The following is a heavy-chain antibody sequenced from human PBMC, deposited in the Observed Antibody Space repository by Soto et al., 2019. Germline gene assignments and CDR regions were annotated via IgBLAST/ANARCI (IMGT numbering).Heavy chain of an antibody. Sequence: PSETLSLTCAVYGGSFSGYYWSWIRQPPGKGLEWIGEINHSGSTNYNPSLKSRVTISVGTSKNQFSLKLSSVTAADTAVYYCASRNTYYDFWSGSILWGQGTLVTVSS. J-gene: IGHJ4*02. CDR2: INHSGST. V-gene: IGHV4-34*01. D-gene: IGHD3-3*01. CDR1: GGSFSGYY. CDR3: ASRNTYYDFWSGSIL.